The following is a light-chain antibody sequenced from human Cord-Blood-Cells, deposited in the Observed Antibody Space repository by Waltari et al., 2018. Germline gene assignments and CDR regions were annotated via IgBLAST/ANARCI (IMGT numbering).Light chain of an antibody. J-gene: IGLJ3*02. CDR1: SSDVGGYNY. CDR2: DVS. Sequence: QSALTQPASVSGSPGQSLTISCTGTSSDVGGYNYVSWYQQNPGKAPKLMIYDVSNRPSGGSNRFSGSKSGNTASLTISGLQAEDEADYYCSSYTSSSTLVFGGGTKLTVL. V-gene: IGLV2-14*03. CDR3: SSYTSSSTLV.